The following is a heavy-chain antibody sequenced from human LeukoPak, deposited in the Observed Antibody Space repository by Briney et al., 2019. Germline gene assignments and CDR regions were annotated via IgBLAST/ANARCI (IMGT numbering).Heavy chain of an antibody. Sequence: GGSLRLSCAASGFTVSSNYMNWVRQAPGKGLEWVSVIYSGGSTYYADSVKGRFTVSRDNPVNTLNLQMNSLRVEDTALYYCAKDGQAVGEYYFDYWGQGTLVTVSS. CDR2: IYSGGST. J-gene: IGHJ4*02. D-gene: IGHD6-19*01. CDR1: GFTVSSNY. CDR3: AKDGQAVGEYYFDY. V-gene: IGHV3-66*01.